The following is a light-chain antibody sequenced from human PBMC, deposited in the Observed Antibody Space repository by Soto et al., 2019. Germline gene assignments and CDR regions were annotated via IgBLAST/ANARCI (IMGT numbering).Light chain of an antibody. J-gene: IGLJ1*01. CDR3: CSYAGSYPGV. V-gene: IGLV2-11*01. CDR1: SSDVGGYNF. CDR2: DVS. Sequence: QSALTQPRSVSGSPGQSVTISCTGASSDVGGYNFVSWYQQHPGKAPKLMIYDVSKRPSGVPDRFSGSKSGNTASLTISGLQAEDADDYYCCSYAGSYPGVFGTGTKLTVL.